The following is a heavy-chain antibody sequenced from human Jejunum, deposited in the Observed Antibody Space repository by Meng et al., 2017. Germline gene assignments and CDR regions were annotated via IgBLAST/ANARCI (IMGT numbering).Heavy chain of an antibody. CDR2: INDVGSST. Sequence: GGSLRLSCATSGFTFDNFGMSWVRQAPGKGLEWVSTINDVGSSTYYADSVRARFTISRDNSKNTLYLQMDSLGVEDTAVYYCAKDLRSFDWLEPFDSWGQGALVTVSS. D-gene: IGHD3-9*01. V-gene: IGHV3-23*01. CDR3: AKDLRSFDWLEPFDS. CDR1: GFTFDNFG. J-gene: IGHJ4*02.